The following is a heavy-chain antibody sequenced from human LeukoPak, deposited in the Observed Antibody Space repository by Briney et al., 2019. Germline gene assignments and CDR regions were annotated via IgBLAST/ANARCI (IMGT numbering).Heavy chain of an antibody. J-gene: IGHJ6*02. CDR2: IYTSGST. CDR3: ARTRPYGDYVSAITAKYYYYYYGMDV. CDR1: GGSISSYY. Sequence: SETLSLTCTVSGGSISSYYWSWIRQPAGKGLEWIGRIYTSGSTNYNPSLKSRVTMSVDTSKNQFSLKLSSVTAADTAVYYCARTRPYGDYVSAITAKYYYYYYGMDVWGQATTVTVSS. D-gene: IGHD4-17*01. V-gene: IGHV4-4*07.